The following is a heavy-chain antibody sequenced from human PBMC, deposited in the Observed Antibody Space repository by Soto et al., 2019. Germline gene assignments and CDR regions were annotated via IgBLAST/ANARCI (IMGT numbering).Heavy chain of an antibody. CDR3: ARQGDSRILRDTFDI. Sequence: ASVKVSCKSSGYTFTHYAMHWVRQAPGQGLEWLGWINTDNGNTAFSQKFQGRVSITMDTSASTAYVELSSLTSEDTAVYYCARQGDSRILRDTFDIWGQGTLVTVS. CDR1: GYTFTHYA. D-gene: IGHD2-8*01. CDR2: INTDNGNT. V-gene: IGHV1-3*04. J-gene: IGHJ3*02.